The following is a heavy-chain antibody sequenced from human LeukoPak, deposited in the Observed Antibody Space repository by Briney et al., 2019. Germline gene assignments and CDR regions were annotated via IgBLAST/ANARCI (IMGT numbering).Heavy chain of an antibody. D-gene: IGHD2-2*02. CDR3: ARDSPDCSSITCYKDWFDP. Sequence: SETLSLTCTVSGGSISFSTYYWGWIRQPPGKGLDWIGSIYYSGNTYYNPSLQSRVTISVDTSKNQFSLKLSSVTAADTAVYYCARDSPDCSSITCYKDWFDPWGQGTLVTVSS. J-gene: IGHJ5*02. CDR2: IYYSGNT. CDR1: GGSISFSTYY. V-gene: IGHV4-39*07.